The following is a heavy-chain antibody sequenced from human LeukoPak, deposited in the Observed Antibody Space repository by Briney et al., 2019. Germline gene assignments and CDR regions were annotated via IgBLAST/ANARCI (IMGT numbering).Heavy chain of an antibody. CDR3: AKGILYSSSSYFDC. V-gene: IGHV3-23*01. J-gene: IGHJ4*02. D-gene: IGHD6-6*01. CDR2: ISGSGGST. CDR1: GFTFSSNA. Sequence: PGGSLRLSCAASGFTFSSNAMSWVRQAPGKGLEWVSAISGSGGSTYYVDSVKGRFTISRDNSKNTLYLQMNSLRAEDTAAYYCAKGILYSSSSYFDCWGQGTLVTVSS.